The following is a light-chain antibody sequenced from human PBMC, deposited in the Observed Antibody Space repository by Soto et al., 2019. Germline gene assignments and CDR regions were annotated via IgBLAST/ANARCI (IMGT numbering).Light chain of an antibody. V-gene: IGLV2-14*02. CDR1: SSDVGSYNL. J-gene: IGLJ2*01. CDR2: EGS. Sequence: QSVLTQPASVSGSPGQSITISCTGTSSDVGSYNLVSWYQQNPGKAPKLMIYEGSKRPSGVSNRFSGSKSGNTASLTISGLQAEDEADYYCQSYDSSLSGYVVFGGGTKLTVL. CDR3: QSYDSSLSGYVV.